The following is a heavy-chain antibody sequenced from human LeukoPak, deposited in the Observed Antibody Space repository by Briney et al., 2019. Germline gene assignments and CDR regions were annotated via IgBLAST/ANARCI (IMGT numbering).Heavy chain of an antibody. CDR2: IYTSGNT. D-gene: IGHD5-18*01. CDR3: ARVRGITSMAYFDY. CDR1: GXSISNYY. V-gene: IGHV4-4*07. Sequence: PSETLSLTCTVSGXSISNYYXXXIXXPAXXGLEWIGLIYTSGNTNYNPSLKSRVTMSVDTSKNQFSLKLSSVTAADTAVYYCARVRGITSMAYFDYWGQGTLVTVSS. J-gene: IGHJ4*02.